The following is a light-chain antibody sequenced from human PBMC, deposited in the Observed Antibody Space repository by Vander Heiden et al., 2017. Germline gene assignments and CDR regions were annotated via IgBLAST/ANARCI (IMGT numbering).Light chain of an antibody. V-gene: IGLV1-44*01. CDR3: AVWDDSLNGVV. CDR1: TSNIGANS. Sequence: QSVLTQPPSASGTPGQRVTVSCSGSTSNIGANSVNWYQHLPGTAPKLLIYSSRQRPSGVPARFSGSKSGTSASLAISGLQSEDEADYYCAVWDDSLNGVVFGGGTKLTVL. J-gene: IGLJ3*02. CDR2: SSR.